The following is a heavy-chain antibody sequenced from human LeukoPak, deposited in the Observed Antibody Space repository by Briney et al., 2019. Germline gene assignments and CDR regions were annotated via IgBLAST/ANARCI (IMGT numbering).Heavy chain of an antibody. CDR3: ARDNAPGYCSSTSCYFSRDWFDP. Sequence: SVKVSCKASGGTFSSYATSWVRQAPGQGLEWMGGIIPIFGTANYAQKFQGRVTITADESTSTAYMELSSLRSEDTAVYYCARDNAPGYCSSTSCYFSRDWFDPWGQGTLVTVSS. CDR1: GGTFSSYA. CDR2: IIPIFGTA. J-gene: IGHJ5*02. D-gene: IGHD2-2*01. V-gene: IGHV1-69*13.